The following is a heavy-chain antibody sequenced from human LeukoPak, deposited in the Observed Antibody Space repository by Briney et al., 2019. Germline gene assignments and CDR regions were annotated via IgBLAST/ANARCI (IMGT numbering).Heavy chain of an antibody. V-gene: IGHV3-23*01. CDR1: GFTFSSYA. J-gene: IGHJ4*02. CDR2: ISGSGGST. D-gene: IGHD3-22*01. CDR3: AKGRSGYYYLNY. Sequence: PGGSLRLSCAASGFTFSSYAMSWVRQAPGKGLEWVSAISGSGGSTYYADSVKGRFTIPRDNSKNTLYLQMNSLRAEDTAVYYCAKGRSGYYYLNYWGQGTLVTVSS.